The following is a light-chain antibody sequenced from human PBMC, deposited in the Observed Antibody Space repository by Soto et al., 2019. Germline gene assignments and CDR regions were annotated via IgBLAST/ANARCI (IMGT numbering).Light chain of an antibody. V-gene: IGKV1-5*03. CDR3: QQYSTYTPRT. CDR2: KAS. J-gene: IGKJ1*01. CDR1: QSISIW. Sequence: DIQMTQPPSTLSASVGDRVIITCRASQSISIWLAWYQQKPGKAPKILIYKASSLESGVPSRFSGSGSGTEFTLTISSLQPDDFATYYCQQYSTYTPRTFGQGTKVDIK.